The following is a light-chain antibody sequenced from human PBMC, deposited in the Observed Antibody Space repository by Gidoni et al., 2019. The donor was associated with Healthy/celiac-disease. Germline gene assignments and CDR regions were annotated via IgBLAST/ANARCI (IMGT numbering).Light chain of an antibody. Sequence: DIQMTQSPYTLSASVGYRVTITCRDSQSISSWLAWYQKKPGKAPKLLIYKASSLENVFPSRFSFSGSGTEFTLTISSLQPDDFATYYCQQSRTFGQGTKVEIK. CDR2: KAS. CDR3: QQSRT. V-gene: IGKV1-5*03. J-gene: IGKJ1*01. CDR1: QSISSW.